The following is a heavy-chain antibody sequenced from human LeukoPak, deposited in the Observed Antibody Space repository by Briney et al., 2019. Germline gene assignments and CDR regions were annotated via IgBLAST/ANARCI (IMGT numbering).Heavy chain of an antibody. J-gene: IGHJ5*02. CDR3: ARDNGYSYENWFDP. CDR2: ISSSSSTI. V-gene: IGHV3-48*01. D-gene: IGHD5-18*01. CDR1: GFTFSSYS. Sequence: GGSLRLSCAASGFTFSSYSMKWVRQAPGKGLEWVSYISSSSSTIYYADSVKGRFTISRDNAKNSLYLQMNSLRAEDTAVYYCARDNGYSYENWFDPWGQGTLVTVSS.